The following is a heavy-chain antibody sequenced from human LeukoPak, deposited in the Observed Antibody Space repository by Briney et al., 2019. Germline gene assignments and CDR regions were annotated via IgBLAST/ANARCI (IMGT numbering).Heavy chain of an antibody. V-gene: IGHV4-59*01. Sequence: SETLSLTCTVSGGSISSYYWSWIRQPPGKGLEWIGYIYYSGSTNYNPSLKSRVTIPVDTSKNQFSLKLSSVTAADTAVYYCARDVSPYYYYDSSGYSGYYMDVWGKGTTVTVSS. CDR2: IYYSGST. J-gene: IGHJ6*03. CDR1: GGSISSYY. D-gene: IGHD3-22*01. CDR3: ARDVSPYYYYDSSGYSGYYMDV.